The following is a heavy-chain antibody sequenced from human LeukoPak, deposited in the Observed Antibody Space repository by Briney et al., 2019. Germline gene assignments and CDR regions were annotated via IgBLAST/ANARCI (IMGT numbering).Heavy chain of an antibody. J-gene: IGHJ4*02. CDR1: GFTFSSYG. CDR2: IRYDGSNK. CDR3: AKALRYNWNYELDY. V-gene: IGHV3-30*02. Sequence: GGSLRLSCAASGFTFSSYGMHWVRQAPGKGLEWVAFIRYDGSNKYYADSVKGRFTISRDNSKNTLYLQMNSLRAEDTAVYYCAKALRYNWNYELDYWGQGTLVTVSS. D-gene: IGHD1-7*01.